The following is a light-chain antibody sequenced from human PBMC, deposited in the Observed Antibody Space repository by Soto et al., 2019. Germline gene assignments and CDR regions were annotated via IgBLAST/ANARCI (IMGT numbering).Light chain of an antibody. CDR1: SSKIGSNY. CDR3: AAWDDSLSVHVV. CDR2: RNN. Sequence: QSVLTQPPSASGTPGQRVTISCSGSSSKIGSNYVYWYQQLPGTAPKLLIYRNNQRPSGVPDRFSGSKSGTSASLAISGLRSEDEAEYYCAAWDDSLSVHVVFGGGTKLTVL. J-gene: IGLJ2*01. V-gene: IGLV1-47*01.